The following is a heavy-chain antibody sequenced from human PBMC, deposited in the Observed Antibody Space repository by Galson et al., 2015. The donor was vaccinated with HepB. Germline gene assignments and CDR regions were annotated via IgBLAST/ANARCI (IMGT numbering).Heavy chain of an antibody. V-gene: IGHV3-23*01. D-gene: IGHD2-8*01. CDR3: ASGLYRDAFDI. Sequence: SLRLSCAASGFTFSSYAMSWVRQAPGKGLEWVSGISGSGGSTSHADSVKGRFTISRDNSKNTLYLQMNSLRAEDTAVYYCASGLYRDAFDIWGQGTMVTVSS. J-gene: IGHJ3*02. CDR2: ISGSGGST. CDR1: GFTFSSYA.